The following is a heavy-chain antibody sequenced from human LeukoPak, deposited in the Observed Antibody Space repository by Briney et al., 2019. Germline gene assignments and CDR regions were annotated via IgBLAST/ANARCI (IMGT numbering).Heavy chain of an antibody. Sequence: SETLSLTCTVSGGSISSYYWSWIRQPAGKGLEWIGRIYTSGSTNYNPSLKSRVTMSVDTSKNQFSLKLSSVTAADTAVYYCARVRYSSGRGWFDPWGQGTLVTVSS. CDR2: IYTSGST. D-gene: IGHD6-19*01. J-gene: IGHJ5*02. CDR3: ARVRYSSGRGWFDP. CDR1: GGSISSYY. V-gene: IGHV4-4*07.